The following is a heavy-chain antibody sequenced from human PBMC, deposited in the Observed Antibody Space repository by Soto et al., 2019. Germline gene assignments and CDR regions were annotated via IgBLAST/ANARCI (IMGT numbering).Heavy chain of an antibody. Sequence: QVQLVESGGGVVQPGRSLRLSCAASGFTFSSYGMHWVRQAPGKGLEWVAVISYDGSNKYYADSVKGRFTISRDNSKNTLYLQMNSLRAEDTAVYYCARGDYGGNQRLDYWGQGTLFTVSS. J-gene: IGHJ4*02. V-gene: IGHV3-30*03. CDR3: ARGDYGGNQRLDY. CDR2: ISYDGSNK. CDR1: GFTFSSYG. D-gene: IGHD4-17*01.